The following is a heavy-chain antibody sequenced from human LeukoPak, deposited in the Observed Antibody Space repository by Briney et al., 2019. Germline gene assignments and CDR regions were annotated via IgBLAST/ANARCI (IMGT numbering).Heavy chain of an antibody. Sequence: SETLSLTCTVSGGSISSSSYYWGWLRQPPGTGLEWVGSIYYSGSTYDNPSLKRRVTISVDTSKNQFSLKLSPVTAADTAVYYCASFMRSEAVRHFAYWGQGTRAT. CDR2: IYYSGST. CDR3: ASFMRSEAVRHFAY. D-gene: IGHD6-19*01. J-gene: IGHJ4*02. CDR1: GGSISSSSYY. V-gene: IGHV4-39*01.